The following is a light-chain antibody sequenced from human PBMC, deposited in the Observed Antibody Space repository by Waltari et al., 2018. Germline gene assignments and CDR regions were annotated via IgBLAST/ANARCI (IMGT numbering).Light chain of an antibody. Sequence: SVLPHALSVSRAPGQRVTLSCPVGYSSIAAFRVHCYPHLPARFPKLLIYENTKRPSGVPDRFSGSKSGTSASLAIEGLQPEDEGDYYCQSYDNSLRGSLLFGGGTKVTV. CDR2: ENT. V-gene: IGLV1-40*01. CDR3: QSYDNSLRGSLL. J-gene: IGLJ3*02. CDR1: YSSIAAFR.